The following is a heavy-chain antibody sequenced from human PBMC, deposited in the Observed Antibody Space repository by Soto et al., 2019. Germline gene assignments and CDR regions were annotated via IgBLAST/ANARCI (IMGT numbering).Heavy chain of an antibody. J-gene: IGHJ4*02. D-gene: IGHD6-13*01. CDR3: ARGYLGSSWYYFDY. CDR2: INHSGST. Sequence: LSLTCAVYGGSFSGYYWSWIRQPPGKGLEWIGEINHSGSTNYNPSLKSRVTISADTSKNQFSLKLSSVTAADTAVFYCARGYLGSSWYYFDYWGQGTLVTVSS. V-gene: IGHV4-34*01. CDR1: GGSFSGYY.